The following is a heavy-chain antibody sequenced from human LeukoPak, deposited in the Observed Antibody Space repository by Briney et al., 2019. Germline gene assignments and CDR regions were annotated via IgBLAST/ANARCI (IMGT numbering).Heavy chain of an antibody. V-gene: IGHV3-7*04. CDR2: IKPDGSAE. CDR1: GFTFSSNW. Sequence: GGSLRLSCATSGFTFSSNWMSWVRHAPGRGLEWVANIKPDGSAEYNAASVKGRFTLSRDNAKNSLYLQMNSLRVEDTAVYFCARGGGLDVWGQGATVTVSS. J-gene: IGHJ6*02. CDR3: ARGGGLDV.